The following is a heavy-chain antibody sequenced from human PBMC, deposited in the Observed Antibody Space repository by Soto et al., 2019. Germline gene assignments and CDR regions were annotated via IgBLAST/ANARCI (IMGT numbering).Heavy chain of an antibody. CDR1: GYTFTSYY. CDR3: ARDRWYYDSSGYYPD. Sequence: ASVKVSCRASGYTFTSYYMHWVRQAPGQGLEWMGIINPSGGNTNYAQKLPGRVTMTTDTSTSTAYMELSSLRSEETAVYYCARDRWYYDSSGYYPDWGQGTLVTVSS. CDR2: INPSGGNT. D-gene: IGHD3-22*01. V-gene: IGHV1-46*01. J-gene: IGHJ4*02.